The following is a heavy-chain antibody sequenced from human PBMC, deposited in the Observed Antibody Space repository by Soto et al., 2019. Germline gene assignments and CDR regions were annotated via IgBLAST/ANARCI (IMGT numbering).Heavy chain of an antibody. Sequence: SETLSLTCTVSGGSISSGDYYWSWIRQPPGKGLEWIGYIYYSGSTYYNPSLKSRVTISVDTSKNQFSLKLSSVTAADTAVYYCARVGAAAGTVLDYWGQGTLVTVSS. V-gene: IGHV4-30-4*01. CDR2: IYYSGST. D-gene: IGHD6-13*01. J-gene: IGHJ4*02. CDR3: ARVGAAAGTVLDY. CDR1: GGSISSGDYY.